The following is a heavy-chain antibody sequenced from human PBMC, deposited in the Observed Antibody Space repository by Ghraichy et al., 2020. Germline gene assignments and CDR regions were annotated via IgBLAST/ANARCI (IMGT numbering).Heavy chain of an antibody. CDR2: ISNSGST. Sequence: ETLSLTCTVSGGSISTYYWSWIRQPPGKGLEWIGYISNSGSTNNNPSLKSRVTISIDTSKNQFSLKLNSVTAADTAVYYCARDPRGHSSGWYYFDYWGQGTLVTVSS. J-gene: IGHJ4*02. CDR1: GGSISTYY. V-gene: IGHV4-59*12. CDR3: ARDPRGHSSGWYYFDY. D-gene: IGHD6-19*01.